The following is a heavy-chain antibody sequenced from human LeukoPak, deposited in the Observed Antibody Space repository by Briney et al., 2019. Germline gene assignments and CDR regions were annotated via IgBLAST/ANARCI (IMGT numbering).Heavy chain of an antibody. CDR2: IWYDGSNK. CDR1: GFTFSSYG. D-gene: IGHD1-1*01. Sequence: GGSLRLSCAASGFTFSSYGMHWVRQAPGKGLEWVAVIWYDGSNKYYADSVKGRFTISRDNAKNSLYLQLNSLRAEDTAVYYCAGCAGNSCYFDYWGQGTLVIVSS. CDR3: AGCAGNSCYFDY. J-gene: IGHJ4*02. V-gene: IGHV3-33*03.